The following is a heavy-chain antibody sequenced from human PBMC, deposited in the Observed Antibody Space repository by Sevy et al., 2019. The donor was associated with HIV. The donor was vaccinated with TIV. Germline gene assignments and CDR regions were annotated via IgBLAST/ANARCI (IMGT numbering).Heavy chain of an antibody. V-gene: IGHV3-33*01. CDR3: TREERSGTTTSFDY. D-gene: IGHD1-7*01. CDR2: IWSDGSNK. CDR1: GFTFSDYG. J-gene: IGHJ4*02. Sequence: YLRLSCAASGFTFSDYGMHWVRQAPGKGLEWVAVIWSDGSNKYYGDSVKGRFTISRHSSKNTLFLQMNSLRVDDTAVYYCTREERSGTTTSFDYWGQGALVSVSS.